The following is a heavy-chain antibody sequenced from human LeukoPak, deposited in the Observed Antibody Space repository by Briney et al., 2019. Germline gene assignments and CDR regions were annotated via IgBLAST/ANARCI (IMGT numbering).Heavy chain of an antibody. CDR3: AKARQEITMVRGVFFDY. V-gene: IGHV3-30*02. CDR1: RFTFSSYG. Sequence: PGGSLRLSCAASRFTFSSYGMHWVRQAPGKGLEWVAYIQYDGSNAQYADSVKGRFIISRDGSKNILYLQMNSLRAEDTAVYYCAKARQEITMVRGVFFDYWGQGTLVTVSS. CDR2: IQYDGSNA. J-gene: IGHJ4*02. D-gene: IGHD3-10*01.